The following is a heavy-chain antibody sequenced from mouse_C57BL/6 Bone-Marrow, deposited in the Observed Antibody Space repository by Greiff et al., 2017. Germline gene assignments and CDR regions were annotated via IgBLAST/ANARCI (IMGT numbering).Heavy chain of an antibody. CDR1: GFSLTSYG. J-gene: IGHJ3*01. D-gene: IGHD6-1*01. V-gene: IGHV2-2*01. Sequence: VQRVESGPGLVQPSQCLYITCTASGFSLTSYGVHWVRQSPGKGLEWLGVIRSGGSTDYNTAFISSLSISKVNSNSHAFFNTHSLQADDTSIYYWAGSLLAYWGQGTLVTVSA. CDR3: AGSLLAY. CDR2: IRSGGST.